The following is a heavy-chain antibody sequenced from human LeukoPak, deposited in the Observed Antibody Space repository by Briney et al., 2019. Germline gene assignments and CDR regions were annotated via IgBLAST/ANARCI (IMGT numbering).Heavy chain of an antibody. D-gene: IGHD6-6*01. Sequence: SQTLSLTCAISGDSVSSNSAAWNWIRQSPSRGLEWLGRTYYRSKWYNDYAVSVKSRITINPDTSKSQFSLQLNSVTPEDTAVYYCAGEAYSSSSGPSGVDYWGQGTLVTVSS. CDR2: TYYRSKWYN. J-gene: IGHJ4*02. V-gene: IGHV6-1*01. CDR1: GDSVSSNSAA. CDR3: AGEAYSSSSGPSGVDY.